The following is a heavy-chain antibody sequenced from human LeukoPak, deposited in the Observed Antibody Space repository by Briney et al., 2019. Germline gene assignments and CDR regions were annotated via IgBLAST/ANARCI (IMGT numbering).Heavy chain of an antibody. V-gene: IGHV1-46*01. CDR2: INPSGGST. J-gene: IGHJ4*02. Sequence: GASVKVSCKASGYTFTGYCMHWVRQAPGQGLEWMGIINPSGGSTSYAQKFQGRVTMTRDTSTSTVYMELSSLRSEDTAVYYCARDYDSSGYYSCFDYWGQGTLVTVSS. CDR1: GYTFTGYC. CDR3: ARDYDSSGYYSCFDY. D-gene: IGHD3-22*01.